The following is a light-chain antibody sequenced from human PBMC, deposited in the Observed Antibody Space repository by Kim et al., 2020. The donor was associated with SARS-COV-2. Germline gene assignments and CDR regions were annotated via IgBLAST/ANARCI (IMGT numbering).Light chain of an antibody. CDR2: DKN. Sequence: ALGQTVRITCLGDRLRKYPASWYQQQPGQAPILVMHDKNNVRPSGVPDRFSGSNSGNTAFLTITGAQVEDEAAYYCGSRDNNGPGVFGGGTQLTVL. V-gene: IGLV3-19*01. CDR1: RLRKYP. CDR3: GSRDNNGPGV. J-gene: IGLJ3*02.